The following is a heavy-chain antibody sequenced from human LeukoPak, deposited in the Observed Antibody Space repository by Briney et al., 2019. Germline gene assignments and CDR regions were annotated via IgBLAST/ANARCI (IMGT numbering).Heavy chain of an antibody. D-gene: IGHD3-3*01. V-gene: IGHV1-69*05. CDR3: ARGGSLEWLSSWFDP. CDR1: GGTFSSYA. Sequence: ASVKVSCKASGGTFSSYAISWVRQAPGQGLEWMGGIIPIFGTANYAQKFQGRVTITTDESTSTAYMELSSLRSEDTAVYYCARGGSLEWLSSWFDPWGQGTLVTVSS. CDR2: IIPIFGTA. J-gene: IGHJ5*02.